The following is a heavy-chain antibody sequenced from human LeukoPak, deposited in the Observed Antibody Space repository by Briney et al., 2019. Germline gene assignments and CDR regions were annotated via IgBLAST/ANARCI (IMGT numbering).Heavy chain of an antibody. CDR1: GGSFSGYY. J-gene: IGHJ4*02. CDR2: INHSGST. Sequence: PSETLSLTCAVYGGSFSGYYCSWIRQPPGKGLEWIGEINHSGSTNYNPSLKSRVTISVDTSKNQFSLKLSSVTAADTAVYYCAGSIAARLDYWGQGTLVTVSS. V-gene: IGHV4-34*01. D-gene: IGHD6-6*01. CDR3: AGSIAARLDY.